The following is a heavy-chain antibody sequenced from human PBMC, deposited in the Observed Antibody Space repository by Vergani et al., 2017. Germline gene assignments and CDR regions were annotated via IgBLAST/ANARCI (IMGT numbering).Heavy chain of an antibody. V-gene: IGHV3-23*01. D-gene: IGHD2-2*01. CDR2: INNNGGST. CDR1: GFTFNSYA. J-gene: IGHJ3*01. Sequence: QLLESGGGLIQPGGSLRLSCAASGFTFNSYAMTWVRQAPGKGLEWVSGINNNGGSTYYADSVKGRFTISRDNSQNTLYLQMTDLRAEDTATYYCAKVCGSTSCPYGGGAFDVWVHGTMVTVSS. CDR3: AKVCGSTSCPYGGGAFDV.